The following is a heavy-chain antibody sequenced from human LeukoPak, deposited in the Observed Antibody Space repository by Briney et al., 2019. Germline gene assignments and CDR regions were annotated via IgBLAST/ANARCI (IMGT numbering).Heavy chain of an antibody. CDR2: INTHNGDT. CDR3: ARGGFYYDSSGYVESFDY. CDR1: GYTFTTYG. Sequence: GASVKVSCKASGYTFTTYGVSWVRHAPGQGLEWMGCINTHNGDTNYAQKVQDRVTMTTDTSTNTAYMELRSLRSDDTAVYYCARGGFYYDSSGYVESFDYWGQGTLVTVSS. V-gene: IGHV1-18*01. D-gene: IGHD3-22*01. J-gene: IGHJ4*02.